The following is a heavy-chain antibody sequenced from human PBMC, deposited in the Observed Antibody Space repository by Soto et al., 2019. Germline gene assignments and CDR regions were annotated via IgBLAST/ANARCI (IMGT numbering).Heavy chain of an antibody. V-gene: IGHV1-46*01. CDR2: IDPSGGST. D-gene: IGHD2-15*01. CDR1: GYTFTSYY. J-gene: IGHJ4*02. Sequence: QVQLVQSGAEVKKPGASVKVSCRASGYTFTSYYVHWVRQAPGHGLEWMGIIDPSGGSTSYPEKFQGRVTMTRNTSTSTVYMEMSRLRSDDTAVYYCERARGVYCSGGSCYLDYWGQGTLVTVSS. CDR3: ERARGVYCSGGSCYLDY.